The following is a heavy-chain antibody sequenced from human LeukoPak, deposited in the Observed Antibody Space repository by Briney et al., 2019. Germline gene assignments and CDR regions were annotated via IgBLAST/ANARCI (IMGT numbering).Heavy chain of an antibody. Sequence: PGGSLRLSCAASGFTFSSYEMNWVRQAPGKGLEWVSYISSSGSTIYYADSVKGRFTISRDNAKNSLYLQMNSLRAEDTAVYYCARGDHQGYSRRFDYWGQGTLVTVSS. CDR1: GFTFSSYE. CDR2: ISSSGSTI. V-gene: IGHV3-48*03. D-gene: IGHD4-11*01. J-gene: IGHJ4*02. CDR3: ARGDHQGYSRRFDY.